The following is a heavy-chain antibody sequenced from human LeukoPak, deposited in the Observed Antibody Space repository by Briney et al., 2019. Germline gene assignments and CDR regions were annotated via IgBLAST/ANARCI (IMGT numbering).Heavy chain of an antibody. CDR3: AGSSYCTNGVCYLDY. CDR1: GGTFSSYA. CDR2: IIPIFGTA. V-gene: IGHV1-69*13. Sequence: SVKVSCTASGGTFSSYAISWVRQAPGQGLEWMGGIIPIFGTANYAQKFQGRVTITADESTSTAYMELSSLRSEDTAVYYCAGSSYCTNGVCYLDYWGQGTLVTVSS. D-gene: IGHD2-8*01. J-gene: IGHJ4*02.